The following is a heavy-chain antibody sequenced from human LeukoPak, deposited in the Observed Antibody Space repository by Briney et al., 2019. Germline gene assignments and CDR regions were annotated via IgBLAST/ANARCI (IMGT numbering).Heavy chain of an antibody. CDR3: VRWQDI. CDR2: IKTDGSYA. CDR1: GFTFSSYW. Sequence: PGGSLRLSCAASGFTFSSYWMHWVHQAPGKGLVWVSRIKTDGSYASYAESVKGRFTVSRDNTKNTLYLQMNSLRAEDTAVYYCVRWQDIWGQGTMVTVSS. V-gene: IGHV3-74*01. J-gene: IGHJ3*02.